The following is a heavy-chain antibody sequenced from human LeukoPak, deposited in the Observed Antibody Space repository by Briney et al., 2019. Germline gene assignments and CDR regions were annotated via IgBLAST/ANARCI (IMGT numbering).Heavy chain of an antibody. J-gene: IGHJ5*02. D-gene: IGHD3-10*01. CDR1: GYTFTNYA. V-gene: IGHV7-4-1*02. CDR2: INTKTGYP. CDR3: ARDRGITAWLDP. Sequence: ASVKVSCKASGYTFTNYAFSWVRQAPGQGLEWMGWINTKTGYPIYAQGFRGRFVFSLDTADSTAFLQISGLKTEDSAVYFCARDRGITAWLDPWGQGTLVTVSS.